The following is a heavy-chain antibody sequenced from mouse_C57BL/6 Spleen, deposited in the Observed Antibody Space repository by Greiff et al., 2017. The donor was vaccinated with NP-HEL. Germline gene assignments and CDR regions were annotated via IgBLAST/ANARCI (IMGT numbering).Heavy chain of an antibody. Sequence: EVKLVESGGGLVKPGGSLKLSCAASGFTFSDSGMHWVRQAPEKGLEWVAYISSGRSTIYYADTVKGRFTISRDNAKNTLFLQMTSLRSEDTAMYYCARGESYYYYAMDYWGQGTSVTVSS. CDR1: GFTFSDSG. V-gene: IGHV5-17*01. CDR2: ISSGRSTI. CDR3: ARGESYYYYAMDY. J-gene: IGHJ4*01. D-gene: IGHD3-3*01.